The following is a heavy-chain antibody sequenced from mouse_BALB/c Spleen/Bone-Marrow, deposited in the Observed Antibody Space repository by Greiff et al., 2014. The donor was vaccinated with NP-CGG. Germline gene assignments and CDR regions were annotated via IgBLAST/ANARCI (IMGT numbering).Heavy chain of an antibody. V-gene: IGHV1-54*01. CDR1: GYAFTNYL. J-gene: IGHJ4*01. Sequence: VQLQESGAELVRPGTSVKVSCKGSGYAFTNYLIEWVKQRPGQGLEWIGVINSGSGGTKYNEKFKGKATLTADKSSSTAYMQLSSLTSDDSADYFCARAITDAMDYWGQGTSVTVSS. D-gene: IGHD2-4*01. CDR3: ARAITDAMDY. CDR2: INSGSGGT.